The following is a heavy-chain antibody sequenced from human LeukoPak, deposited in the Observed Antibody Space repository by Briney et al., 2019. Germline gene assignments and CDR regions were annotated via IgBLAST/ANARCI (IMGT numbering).Heavy chain of an antibody. Sequence: SVNVSCTASGGTFISYAISWVRQAPGQGLEWMGGIIPIFGTANYAQKFQGRVTITADESTSTAYMELSSLRSEDTAVYYCARDWDYYDSSGYGAFDIWGQGTMVTVSS. V-gene: IGHV1-69*13. D-gene: IGHD3-22*01. CDR1: GGTFISYA. CDR3: ARDWDYYDSSGYGAFDI. CDR2: IIPIFGTA. J-gene: IGHJ3*02.